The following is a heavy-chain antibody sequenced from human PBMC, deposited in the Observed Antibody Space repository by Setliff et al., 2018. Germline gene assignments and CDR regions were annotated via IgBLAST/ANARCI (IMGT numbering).Heavy chain of an antibody. D-gene: IGHD6-19*01. J-gene: IGHJ6*03. CDR3: AREQWLDPPGYYYMDT. V-gene: IGHV4-4*07. CDR2: IYIGGSA. CDR1: GGSISSYY. Sequence: SETLSLTCTVSGGSISSYYWSWIRQPAGKGLEWIGHIYIGGSANYNPSLKSRVTMSIDTSKNQFSLKLNSVTAADMAVYYCAREQWLDPPGYYYMDTWAKGTTVTVSS.